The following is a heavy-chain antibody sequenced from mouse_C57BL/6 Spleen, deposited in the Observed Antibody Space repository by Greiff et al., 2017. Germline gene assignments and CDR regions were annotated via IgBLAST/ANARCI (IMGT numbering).Heavy chain of an antibody. CDR1: GYTFTNYW. CDR2: IYTGGGNT. V-gene: IGHV1-63*01. D-gene: IGHD4-1*02. Sequence: VQLQQSGAELVRPGASVKMSCKASGYTFTNYWIGWAEQRPGHGLEWIGDIYTGGGNTNYNEKFKSKATLTADKASSTAYMQFSSLTSEDSAIYYCASSTTGTWSYWGKGTLVTVSA. J-gene: IGHJ3*01. CDR3: ASSTTGTWSY.